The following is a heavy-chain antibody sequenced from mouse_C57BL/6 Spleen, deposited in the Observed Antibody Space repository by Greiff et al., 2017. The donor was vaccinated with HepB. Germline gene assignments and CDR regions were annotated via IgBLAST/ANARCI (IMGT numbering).Heavy chain of an antibody. CDR3: ARNGNYGYFDY. CDR1: GYTFTSYW. V-gene: IGHV1-52*01. D-gene: IGHD2-1*01. Sequence: QVQLKQPGAELVRPGSSVKLSCKASGYTFTSYWMHWVKQRPIQGLEWIGNIDPSDSETHYNQKFKDKATLTVDKSSSTAYMQLSSLTSEDSAVYYCARNGNYGYFDYWGQGTTLTVSS. CDR2: IDPSDSET. J-gene: IGHJ2*01.